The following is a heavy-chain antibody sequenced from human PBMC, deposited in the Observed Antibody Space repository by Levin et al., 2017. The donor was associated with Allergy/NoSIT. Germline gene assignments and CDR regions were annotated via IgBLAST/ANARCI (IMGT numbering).Heavy chain of an antibody. CDR1: GFTFNNYG. D-gene: IGHD6-19*01. CDR2: LSYDGSNR. V-gene: IGHV3-30*18. CDR3: AKSVAGTGIYGMDV. J-gene: IGHJ6*02. Sequence: GESLKISCAASGFTFNNYGMHWVRQAPGKGLEWVTVLSYDGSNRYYTDSVQGRFTISRDNSKNTVFLQMNSLRVEDTAVYYCAKSVAGTGIYGMDVWGQGTTVTVSS.